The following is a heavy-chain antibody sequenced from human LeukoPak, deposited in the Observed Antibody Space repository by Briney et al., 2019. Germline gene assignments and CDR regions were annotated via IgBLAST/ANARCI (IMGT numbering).Heavy chain of an antibody. D-gene: IGHD3-16*01. CDR2: INSDGSTI. CDR3: ARASGLA. V-gene: IGHV3-74*01. J-gene: IGHJ5*02. Sequence: GGSLRLSCAASGFTFSTYWMHWVRQAPGKGLVWFSRINSDGSTIIYADSVKGRFTISRDNAKNTLYLQMNSLRAEDTAGYYCARASGLAWGQGTLVTVSS. CDR1: GFTFSTYW.